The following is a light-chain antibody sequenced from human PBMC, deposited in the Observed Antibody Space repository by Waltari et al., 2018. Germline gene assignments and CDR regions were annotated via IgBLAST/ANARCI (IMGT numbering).Light chain of an antibody. V-gene: IGLV2-23*02. CDR2: EVS. Sequence: QSALTQPASVSGSPGQSITVSCTGTSSDVGTYNLLSWYQQYPGKAPKLLIYEVSQRPSGVSNRFSGSKSGNTASLTVSGLQAEDEAHYHCCSYAGDRSVLFGGGTKLTVL. CDR1: SSDVGTYNL. CDR3: CSYAGDRSVL. J-gene: IGLJ2*01.